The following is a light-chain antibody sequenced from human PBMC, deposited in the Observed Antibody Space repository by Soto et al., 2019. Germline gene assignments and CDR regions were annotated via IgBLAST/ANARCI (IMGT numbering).Light chain of an antibody. J-gene: IGLJ7*01. CDR1: SVDINY. Sequence: QSALTQPPSASGSRGQSVTISYTGTSVDINYVSWFQQHPGKAPKLIICEVTKRPSGVPDRFSGSKSGNTASLTVSGLQDDDEADYYCNSYAGRDIWVFGGGTQLTVL. CDR3: NSYAGRDIWV. CDR2: EVT. V-gene: IGLV2-8*01.